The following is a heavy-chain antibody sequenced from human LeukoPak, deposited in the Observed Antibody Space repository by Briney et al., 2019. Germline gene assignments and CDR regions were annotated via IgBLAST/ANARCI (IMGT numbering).Heavy chain of an antibody. CDR2: ISGSGGNT. D-gene: IGHD3/OR15-3a*01. CDR1: GFTFSSYA. Sequence: GGSLRLSCAASGFTFSSYAMSWVRQAPGKGLEWVSAISGSGGNTFYYADSVKGRFTISRDNSKDTLFLQMNSLRGEDMAVYYCAKLLDWLLPYWGQGTLVTVSS. V-gene: IGHV3-23*01. CDR3: AKLLDWLLPY. J-gene: IGHJ4*02.